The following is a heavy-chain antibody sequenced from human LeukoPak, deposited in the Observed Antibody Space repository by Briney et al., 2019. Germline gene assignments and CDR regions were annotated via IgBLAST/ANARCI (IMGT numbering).Heavy chain of an antibody. J-gene: IGHJ4*02. Sequence: PGRSLRLSCAASGFTFRSYAMHWIRQAPGRGLEWVAVISRDGGNTYYADSVKGRFTISRDNAKNSLYLQMNSLRAEDTAVYYCARAHNWKYGTFDYWGQGTLVTVSS. CDR3: ARAHNWKYGTFDY. CDR1: GFTFRSYA. CDR2: ISRDGGNT. D-gene: IGHD1-7*01. V-gene: IGHV3-30*04.